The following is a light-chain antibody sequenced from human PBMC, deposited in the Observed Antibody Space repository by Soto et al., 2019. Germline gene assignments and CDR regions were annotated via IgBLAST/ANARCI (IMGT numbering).Light chain of an antibody. V-gene: IGKV3-15*01. CDR2: GAS. Sequence: EIVLTPSPGTLSLSPGQRATLSCRASQSVSSSLAWYQQKPGQPPRLLIYGASTRATGVPARFSGSGSGTEFTLTINSLQSDDFAVYYCQHFNNWPPRTFGPGTKVDIK. CDR3: QHFNNWPPRT. CDR1: QSVSSS. J-gene: IGKJ1*01.